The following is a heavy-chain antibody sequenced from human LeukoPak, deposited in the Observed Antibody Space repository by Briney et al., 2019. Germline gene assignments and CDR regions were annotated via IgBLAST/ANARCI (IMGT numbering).Heavy chain of an antibody. V-gene: IGHV4-39*01. J-gene: IGHJ4*02. CDR3: ARQTIRYFDY. D-gene: IGHD1-14*01. Sequence: SETLSLTCTVSGGSISSSSYYWGWIRQPPGKGLEWIGSIYYSGSTYYNPSLKSRGTISVDTSKNQFSLKLSSVTAADTAVYYCARQTIRYFDYWGQGTLVTVSS. CDR2: IYYSGST. CDR1: GGSISSSSYY.